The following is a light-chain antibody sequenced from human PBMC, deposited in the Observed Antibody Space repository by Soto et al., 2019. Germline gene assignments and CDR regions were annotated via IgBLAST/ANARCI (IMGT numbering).Light chain of an antibody. V-gene: IGLV2-14*03. Sequence: QSVVNQPASGFGGPGQAIAISCTATSRVVGGYNYVSWYQHHPGKAPKLMIYDVSNRPSGVSDRFSGSKSGNTASLTISGLQAEDEADYYCSSYTSSGNYVFGTGTKVTVL. J-gene: IGLJ1*01. CDR1: SRVVGGYNY. CDR2: DVS. CDR3: SSYTSSGNYV.